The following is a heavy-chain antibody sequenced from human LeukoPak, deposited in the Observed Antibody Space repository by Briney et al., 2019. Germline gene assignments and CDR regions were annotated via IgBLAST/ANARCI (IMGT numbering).Heavy chain of an antibody. V-gene: IGHV3-7*03. CDR3: ARGPGRVAATATGSFDI. Sequence: GGSLRLSCAASGFTFSSYWMSWVRQPPGNGLEWVANIKHDGSGKYYVDSVKGRFSISRDYAKNSVYLQMNSLRAEDTAVYYCARGPGRVAATATGSFDIWGQGTEVTVSS. D-gene: IGHD6-13*01. CDR2: IKHDGSGK. J-gene: IGHJ3*02. CDR1: GFTFSSYW.